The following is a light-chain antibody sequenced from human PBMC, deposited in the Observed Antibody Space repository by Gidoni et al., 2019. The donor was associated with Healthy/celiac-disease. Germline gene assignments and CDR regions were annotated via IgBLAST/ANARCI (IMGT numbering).Light chain of an antibody. V-gene: IGKV3-20*01. CDR1: QSVSSSY. CDR2: GAS. Sequence: EIVLTQSPGTLSFSTGESATLSCRASQSVSSSYLAWYQQKPGQAPRLLIYGASSRATGIPDRVSGSGSGTDFTLTISRLEPEDFAVYYCQQYGSSPRTFGQGTKVEIK. J-gene: IGKJ1*01. CDR3: QQYGSSPRT.